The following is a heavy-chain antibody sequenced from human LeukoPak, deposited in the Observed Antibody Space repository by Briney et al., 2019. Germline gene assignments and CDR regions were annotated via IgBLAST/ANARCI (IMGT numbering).Heavy chain of an antibody. CDR2: IDPNSGGT. CDR3: ARGAGTSWFDY. J-gene: IGHJ4*02. CDR1: GYIFTAYY. Sequence: ASVKVSCKASGYIFTAYYMHWVRQAPGQGLEWMGWIDPNSGGTNFAQKFQGRVTMTRDTSIITAYTELSRLTSDDTAVYYCARGAGTSWFDYWGQGTLVIVSS. V-gene: IGHV1-2*02. D-gene: IGHD6-13*01.